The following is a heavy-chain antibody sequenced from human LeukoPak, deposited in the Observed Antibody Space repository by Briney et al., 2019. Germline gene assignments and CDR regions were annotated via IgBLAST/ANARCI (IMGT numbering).Heavy chain of an antibody. CDR3: ARGVKRAMVRGVTTMDY. J-gene: IGHJ4*02. D-gene: IGHD3-10*01. V-gene: IGHV1-8*01. CDR2: MNPNSGNA. CDR1: GYTFTSYD. Sequence: ASVKVSCKASGYTFTSYDINWVRQATGQGLEWMGWMNPNSGNAGYAQKFQGRVTMTRNTSISTAYMELSSLRSEDTAVYYCARGVKRAMVRGVTTMDYWGQGTLVTVSS.